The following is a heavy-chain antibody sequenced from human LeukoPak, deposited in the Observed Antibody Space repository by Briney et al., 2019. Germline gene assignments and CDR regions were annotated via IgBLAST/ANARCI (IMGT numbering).Heavy chain of an antibody. D-gene: IGHD5-18*01. CDR3: ATEGSYSYAL. V-gene: IGHV3-30-3*01. CDR1: GFTFSSYA. J-gene: IGHJ4*02. Sequence: PGGSRRFSVAASGFTFSSYAMHWFRQAPGKGLEWVAVISYDGSNEYYADSLKGRFTISRDNSKNTLYLQMNSLRAEDTAVYYCATEGSYSYALWGQGTLVTVSS. CDR2: ISYDGSNE.